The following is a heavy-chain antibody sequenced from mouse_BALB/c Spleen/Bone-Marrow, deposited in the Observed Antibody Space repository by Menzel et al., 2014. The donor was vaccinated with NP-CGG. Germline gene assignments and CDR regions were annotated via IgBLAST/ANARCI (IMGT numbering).Heavy chain of an antibody. V-gene: IGHV6-6*02. CDR1: GFTFSNYW. CDR2: IRLKSNNYAT. CDR3: TRGYYYGSSYVFDY. Sequence: VQLKESGGGLVQPGGSMKLSCVASGFTFSNYWMNWVRQSPEKGLEWVAEIRLKSNNYATHYAESVKGRFTISRDDSKSSVYLQMNNLRAGDTGIYYCTRGYYYGSSYVFDYWGQGTTLTVSS. J-gene: IGHJ2*01. D-gene: IGHD1-1*01.